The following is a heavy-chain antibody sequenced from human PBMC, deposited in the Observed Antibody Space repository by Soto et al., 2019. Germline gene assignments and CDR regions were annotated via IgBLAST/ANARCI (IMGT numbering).Heavy chain of an antibody. D-gene: IGHD3-22*01. Sequence: GGSLNISCKGSGYSFAGYWSTWVRQKPGKGLEWMGRIDPSDAQTYYSPSFRGHVTISVTKSITTVFLQWSSLTASDTAMYYCARQIDYSDTGHNFQYYFDYWGPGTLVTVSS. CDR2: IDPSDAQT. CDR3: ARQIDYSDTGHNFQYYFDY. J-gene: IGHJ4*02. CDR1: GYSFAGYW. V-gene: IGHV5-10-1*01.